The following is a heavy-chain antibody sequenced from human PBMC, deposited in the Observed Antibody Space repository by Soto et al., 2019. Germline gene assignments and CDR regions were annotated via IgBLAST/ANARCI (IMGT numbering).Heavy chain of an antibody. J-gene: IGHJ6*02. V-gene: IGHV1-69*06. D-gene: IGHD6-19*01. CDR1: GGTFSTYA. CDR3: ATTSSPSIAVAGSGYFYGMDV. CDR2: IIPLFGAV. Sequence: QVQLVQSGAEMKKPGSSVKVSCKASGGTFSTYAISWLRQAPGQGLEWMGGIIPLFGAVHYAQKFQGRVTITVDKSTSTAYVELSSLRSEDTAVYYCATTSSPSIAVAGSGYFYGMDVWGQGTTVTVSS.